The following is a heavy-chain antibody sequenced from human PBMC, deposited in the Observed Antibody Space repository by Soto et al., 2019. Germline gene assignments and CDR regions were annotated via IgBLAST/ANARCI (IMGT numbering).Heavy chain of an antibody. CDR3: ARGRRYQLLSVNFDY. Sequence: SETLSLTCTVSGGSISSSSNHWGWIRQPPGKGLEWIGEINHSGSTNYNPSLKSRVTISVDTSKNQFSLKLSSVTAADTAVYYCARGRRYQLLSVNFDYWGQGTLVTVSS. J-gene: IGHJ4*02. D-gene: IGHD2-2*01. CDR1: GGSISSSSNH. CDR2: INHSGST. V-gene: IGHV4-39*07.